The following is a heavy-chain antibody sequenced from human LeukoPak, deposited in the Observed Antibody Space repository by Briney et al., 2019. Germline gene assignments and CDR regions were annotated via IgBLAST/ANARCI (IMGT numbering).Heavy chain of an antibody. CDR2: IIPILGIA. CDR1: GRTLSSYA. Sequence: GASVKVSCKASGRTLSSYAISWVRQAPGQGLDWMGRIIPILGIAKYAQKFQGRVTITADKSTRTDDMELSSLRSEDTAVYYCARERGPSYGYYYYYGMDVWGQGTTVTVSS. D-gene: IGHD5-18*01. J-gene: IGHJ6*02. V-gene: IGHV1-69*10. CDR3: ARERGPSYGYYYYYGMDV.